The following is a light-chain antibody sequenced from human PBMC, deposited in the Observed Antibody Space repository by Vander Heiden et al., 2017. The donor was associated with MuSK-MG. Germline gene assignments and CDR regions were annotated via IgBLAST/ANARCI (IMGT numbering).Light chain of an antibody. J-gene: IGKJ3*01. V-gene: IGKV4-1*01. CDR1: QSVLYTSNNKNY. CDR3: QQYYSPPFT. Sequence: DIMMTQSSDSLGVSLGERATINCKSSQSVLYTSNNKNYLAWYQQKPGQPPKLLIYWASTRQSGVPERFSGSGSGTDFTLTINNLQGEDVAVYSCQQYYSPPFTFGPGTTLDIK. CDR2: WAS.